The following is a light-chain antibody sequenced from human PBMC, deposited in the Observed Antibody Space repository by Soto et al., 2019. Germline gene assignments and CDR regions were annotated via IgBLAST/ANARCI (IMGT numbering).Light chain of an antibody. Sequence: QSALTQPASVSGSPGQSITISCTGTSSDVGSYNLVSWYQQHPGKAPKPIIYEVSQRPSGVSNRFSGSKSGNTASLTISGLQAEDEADYYCCSYAGSSTYWVFGGGTKLTVL. CDR3: CSYAGSSTYWV. CDR2: EVS. J-gene: IGLJ3*02. V-gene: IGLV2-23*02. CDR1: SSDVGSYNL.